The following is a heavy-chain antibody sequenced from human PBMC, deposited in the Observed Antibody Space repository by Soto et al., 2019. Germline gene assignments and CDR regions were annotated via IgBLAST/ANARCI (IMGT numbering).Heavy chain of an antibody. CDR1: GYTFTGYY. CDR2: INPNSGGT. Sequence: ASVKVSCKASGYTFTGYYMHWVRQAPGQGLEWMGWINPNSGGTNYAQKFQGWVTMTRDTSISTAYMELSRLRSDDTAVYYCALAWVPASTLPGYYGMDVWGQGTTVTVSS. J-gene: IGHJ6*02. D-gene: IGHD2-2*01. CDR3: ALAWVPASTLPGYYGMDV. V-gene: IGHV1-2*04.